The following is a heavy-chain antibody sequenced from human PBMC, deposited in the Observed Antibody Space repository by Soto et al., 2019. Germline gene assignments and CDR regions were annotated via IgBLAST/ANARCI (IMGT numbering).Heavy chain of an antibody. D-gene: IGHD3-10*01. CDR3: ARAALYNRGHCWFDP. CDR2: ILYVGSA. CDR1: GDSINSSDHY. Sequence: SETLSLTCIVSGDSINSSDHYWSWIRQRPGKGLEWMGYILYVGSAYYNPSLESRVSMSVDTSRNQFSLKLTSVIAADTAVYYCARAALYNRGHCWFDPWGQGTLVTVSS. J-gene: IGHJ5*02. V-gene: IGHV4-31*03.